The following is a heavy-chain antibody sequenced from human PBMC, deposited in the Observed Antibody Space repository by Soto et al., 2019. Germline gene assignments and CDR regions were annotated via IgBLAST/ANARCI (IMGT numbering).Heavy chain of an antibody. CDR1: GFTFSSYA. J-gene: IGHJ4*02. CDR2: ISGSGGST. D-gene: IGHD5-12*01. Sequence: GGSLRLSCAASGFTFSSYAMSCVRQAPGKGLEWVSAISGSGGSTYYADSVKGRFTISRDNSKNTLYLQMNSLRAEDTAVYYCAKGMLGQEVGLWLQLEFDYWGQGTLVTVSS. CDR3: AKGMLGQEVGLWLQLEFDY. V-gene: IGHV3-23*01.